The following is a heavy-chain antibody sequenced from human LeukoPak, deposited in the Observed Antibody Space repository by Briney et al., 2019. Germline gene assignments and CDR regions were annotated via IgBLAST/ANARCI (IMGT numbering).Heavy chain of an antibody. CDR2: IYYSGST. D-gene: IGHD3-10*01. CDR3: ARHYYGSGDFDY. Sequence: PSETLSLTCTVSDFSISSHFYWGWIRQPPGKGLEWIGSIYYSGSTYYNPSLKSRVTISVDTSKNQFSLKLSSVTAADTAVYYCARHYYGSGDFDYWGQGTLVTVSS. V-gene: IGHV4-39*01. J-gene: IGHJ4*02. CDR1: DFSISSHFY.